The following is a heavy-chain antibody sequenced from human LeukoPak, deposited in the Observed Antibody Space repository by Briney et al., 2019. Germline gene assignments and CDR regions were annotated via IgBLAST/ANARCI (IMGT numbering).Heavy chain of an antibody. CDR1: GGSFSGHY. CDR2: INHSGST. Sequence: SETLSLTCAVYGGSFSGHYWSWIRQPPGKGLEWIGEINHSGSTNYNPSLKSRVTISVDTSKNQFSLKLSSVTAADTAVYYCARGPTDRWQWLVLVFFDYWGQGTLVTVSS. J-gene: IGHJ4*02. D-gene: IGHD6-19*01. V-gene: IGHV4-34*01. CDR3: ARGPTDRWQWLVLVFFDY.